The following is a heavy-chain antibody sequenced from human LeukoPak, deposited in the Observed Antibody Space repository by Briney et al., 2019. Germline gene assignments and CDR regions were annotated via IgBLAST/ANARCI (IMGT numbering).Heavy chain of an antibody. V-gene: IGHV3-66*02. CDR3: ARVGPGTGYYYYGMDV. J-gene: IGHJ6*02. D-gene: IGHD1-14*01. CDR1: GFTVSSNY. Sequence: PGGSLRLSCAASGFTVSSNYMSWVRQAPGKGLEWVSVIYGGGSTYYADSVKGRFTISRDNSKNTLYLQMNSLRAEDTAVYYCARVGPGTGYYYYGMDVWGQGATVTVSS. CDR2: IYGGGST.